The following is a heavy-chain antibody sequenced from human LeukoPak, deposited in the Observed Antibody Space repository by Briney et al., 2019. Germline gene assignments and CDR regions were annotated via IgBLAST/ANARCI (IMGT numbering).Heavy chain of an antibody. CDR3: ASGGWSGYYYYYMDV. CDR2: ISSSSSYI. D-gene: IGHD2-15*01. J-gene: IGHJ6*03. V-gene: IGHV3-21*01. Sequence: GRSLRLSCAASGFTFSSYGMHWVRQAPGKGLEWVSSISSSSSYIYYADSVKGRFTISRDNAKNSLYLQMNSLRAEDTAVYYCASGGWSGYYYYYMDVWGKGTTVTVSS. CDR1: GFTFSSYG.